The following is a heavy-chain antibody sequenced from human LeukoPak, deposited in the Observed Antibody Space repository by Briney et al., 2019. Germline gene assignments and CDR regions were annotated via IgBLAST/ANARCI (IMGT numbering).Heavy chain of an antibody. CDR2: XXXSGST. CDR1: SXYY. V-gene: IGHV4-59*01. CDR3: ARGWPPTKEGTINRSYYFDY. J-gene: IGHJ4*02. D-gene: IGHD1-14*01. Sequence: SXYYXXWIRQPPGKGXXWXXYXXXSGSTNYKPSLKRRVTISVDTSKKQLCMKVSSVTAADTAVYYCARGWPPTKEGTINRSYYFDYWGQGTLVTVSS.